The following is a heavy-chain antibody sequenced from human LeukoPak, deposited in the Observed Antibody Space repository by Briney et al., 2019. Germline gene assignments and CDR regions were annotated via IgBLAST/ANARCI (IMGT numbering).Heavy chain of an antibody. D-gene: IGHD3-9*01. J-gene: IGHJ4*02. CDR2: ISGSGDST. CDR3: AKDLITIISPVDY. V-gene: IGHV3-23*01. Sequence: GGSLRLSCAASGFTFSNYAMNWVREAPGKGLEWVSSISGSGDSTYYADSVKGRFTISRDNSKNTLSLQMNSLRAEDTAVYYCAKDLITIISPVDYWGQGTLVTVSS. CDR1: GFTFSNYA.